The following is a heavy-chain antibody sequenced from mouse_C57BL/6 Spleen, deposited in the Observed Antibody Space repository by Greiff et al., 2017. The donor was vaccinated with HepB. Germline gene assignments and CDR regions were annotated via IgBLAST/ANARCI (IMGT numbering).Heavy chain of an antibody. V-gene: IGHV5-4*01. D-gene: IGHD3-2*02. Sequence: EVKLMESGGGLVKPGGSLKLSCAASGFTFSSYAMSWVRQTPEKRLEWVATISDGGSYTYYPDNVKGRFTISRDNAKNNLYLQMSHLKSEDTAMYYCARDRRGSSGYRPYYFDYWGQGTTLTVSS. J-gene: IGHJ2*01. CDR1: GFTFSSYA. CDR3: ARDRRGSSGYRPYYFDY. CDR2: ISDGGSYT.